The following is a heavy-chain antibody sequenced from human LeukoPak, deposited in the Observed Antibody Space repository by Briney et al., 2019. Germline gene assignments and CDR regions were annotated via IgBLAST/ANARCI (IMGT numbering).Heavy chain of an antibody. CDR1: GGSISSYY. CDR3: ARPLAPYYYGSGSSPFDY. J-gene: IGHJ4*02. V-gene: IGHV4-59*12. CDR2: IYYSGST. D-gene: IGHD3-10*01. Sequence: SETLSLTCTVSGGSISSYYWSWIRQPPGKGLEWIGYIYYSGSTNYNPSLKSRVTISVDTSKNQFSLKLSSVTAADTAVYYCARPLAPYYYGSGSSPFDYWGQGTLVTVSS.